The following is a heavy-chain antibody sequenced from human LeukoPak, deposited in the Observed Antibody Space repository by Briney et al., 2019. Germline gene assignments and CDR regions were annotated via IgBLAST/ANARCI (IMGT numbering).Heavy chain of an antibody. Sequence: HPGGALRLSCAASGFTFSSYGMHWVRQAPGKGLEWVAVIWYDGSNKYYADSVKGRFTISRDNPKNTLYLQMNSLRAEDTAVYYCAREHYNYYDNSGSIDYWGQGTLVTVSS. CDR1: GFTFSSYG. J-gene: IGHJ4*02. CDR3: AREHYNYYDNSGSIDY. D-gene: IGHD3-22*01. V-gene: IGHV3-33*01. CDR2: IWYDGSNK.